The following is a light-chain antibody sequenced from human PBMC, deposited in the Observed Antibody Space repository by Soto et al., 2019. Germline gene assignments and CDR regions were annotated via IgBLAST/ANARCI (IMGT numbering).Light chain of an antibody. CDR2: DAS. J-gene: IGKJ2*01. CDR1: QSVSSY. Sequence: EIVLTQSPATLSLYPGERATLSCRASQSVSSYLAWYQQKPGQPPRLLIYDASNRATGIPARFSGSGSGTDFTITISSLEPEDFAVYYCQQRSNWPPYTFGQGTKLEIK. CDR3: QQRSNWPPYT. V-gene: IGKV3-11*01.